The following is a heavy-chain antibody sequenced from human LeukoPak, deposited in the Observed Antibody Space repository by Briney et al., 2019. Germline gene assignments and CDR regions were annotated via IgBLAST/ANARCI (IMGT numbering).Heavy chain of an antibody. CDR1: GGSINSYY. Sequence: SETLSLTCTVSGGSINSYYWSWIRQPPGKGLEWIGYIYYSGSTNYNPSLKSRVTISVDTSKNQFSLRLSSVTAADTAVYYCARVTGYMTEDYFDYWGQGTQITVSS. CDR2: IYYSGST. V-gene: IGHV4-59*01. CDR3: ARVTGYMTEDYFDY. D-gene: IGHD6-13*01. J-gene: IGHJ4*02.